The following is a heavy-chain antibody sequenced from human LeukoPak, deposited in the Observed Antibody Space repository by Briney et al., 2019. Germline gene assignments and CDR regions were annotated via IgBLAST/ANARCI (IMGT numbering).Heavy chain of an antibody. CDR1: GGSITSNIYY. CDR3: ARAPDIMYAFDI. J-gene: IGHJ3*02. CDR2: LYYTGST. Sequence: RPSETLSLTCTVSGGSITSNIYYLGVIRQPPGKWLEWIGSLYYTGSTYYNPSLKSRVTISVDTSKNQVSLKLTSVTAADTAVYYCARAPDIMYAFDIWGQGTMVTVSS. D-gene: IGHD5/OR15-5a*01. V-gene: IGHV4-39*01.